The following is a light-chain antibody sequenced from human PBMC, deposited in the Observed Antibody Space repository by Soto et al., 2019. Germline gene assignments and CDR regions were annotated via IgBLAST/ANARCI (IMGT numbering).Light chain of an antibody. J-gene: IGKJ4*01. V-gene: IGKV3-11*01. CDR3: QQRSDWPST. CDR1: QSVGSY. Sequence: EIVLTQSPATLSLSPGDRATLSCRASQSVGSYLGWYKQGPGQAPRLLIYDASNRATGIPARFSGSGSGTDFTLTISSLEPEDFAVYYCQQRSDWPSTFGGGTKVDIK. CDR2: DAS.